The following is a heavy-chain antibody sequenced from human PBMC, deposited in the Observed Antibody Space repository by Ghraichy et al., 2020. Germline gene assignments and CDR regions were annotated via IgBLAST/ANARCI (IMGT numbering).Heavy chain of an antibody. V-gene: IGHV3-23*01. D-gene: IGHD2-15*01. CDR2: ISSSGGST. Sequence: GGSLRLSCAASGFTFSSYAMNWVRQAPGKGLEWVSAISSSGGSTFYADSVKRRFTISRDNSKNQLYLQMNSLRAEDTAVYYCAKAVGLGGSVGFDYGGQGTLVTVSS. J-gene: IGHJ4*02. CDR3: AKAVGLGGSVGFDY. CDR1: GFTFSSYA.